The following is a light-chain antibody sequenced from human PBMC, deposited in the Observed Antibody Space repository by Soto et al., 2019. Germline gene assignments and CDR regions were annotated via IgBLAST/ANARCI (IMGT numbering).Light chain of an antibody. CDR1: QSVSSNY. CDR3: QQYGSSGT. CDR2: DAS. J-gene: IGKJ4*02. Sequence: EIVLTQSPGTLSLSPGERATLSCRASQSVSSNYLAWYQQKPGQAPRLLMYDASSRATGIPDRFSGSGSGTDFTLTISRLEPEDFAVYYCQQYGSSGTFGEGTKVDIK. V-gene: IGKV3-20*01.